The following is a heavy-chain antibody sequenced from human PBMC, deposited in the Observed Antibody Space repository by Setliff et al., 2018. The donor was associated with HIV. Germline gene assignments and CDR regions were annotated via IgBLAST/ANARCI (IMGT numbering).Heavy chain of an antibody. CDR1: GGSLSSYY. CDR2: VYYSGTT. D-gene: IGHD3-22*01. Sequence: PSETLSLTCSVSGGSLSSYYWSWIRQPPGKGLEWIGYVYYSGTTNYNPSLKSRVSMSVDTSKNQFSLRLSSVTAADTAVYYCARKYLVNVFDYWVPETLLVTVSS. CDR3: ARKYLVNVFDY. J-gene: IGHJ4*03. V-gene: IGHV4-59*01.